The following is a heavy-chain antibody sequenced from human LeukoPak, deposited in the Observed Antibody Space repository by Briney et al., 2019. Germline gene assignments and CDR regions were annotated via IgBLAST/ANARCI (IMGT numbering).Heavy chain of an antibody. CDR2: IYYSGST. CDR1: GGSISSDY. CDR3: ARQLSYYYDSSGYYGYYFDY. D-gene: IGHD3-22*01. Sequence: SETLSLTCTVSGGSISSDYWSWIRQPPGKGLEWIGYIYYSGSTNYNPSLKSRVTISVDTSKNQFSLKLSSVTAADTAVYYCARQLSYYYDSSGYYGYYFDYWGQGTLVTVSS. J-gene: IGHJ4*02. V-gene: IGHV4-59*08.